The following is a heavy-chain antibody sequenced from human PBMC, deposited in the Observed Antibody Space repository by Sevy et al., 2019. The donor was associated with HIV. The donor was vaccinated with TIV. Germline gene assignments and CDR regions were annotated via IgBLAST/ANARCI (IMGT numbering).Heavy chain of an antibody. J-gene: IGHJ4*02. CDR3: ARDPFGGYYFDH. D-gene: IGHD3-16*01. Sequence: GGSLRLSCAASGFTFSSYWMHWVRQAPGKGLVWVSRIMGDGSRRSHADSVKGRFTISRDNAKNTLYLQMNSLRAEDTALYFCARDPFGGYYFDHWGPGTLVTVSS. CDR2: IMGDGSRR. V-gene: IGHV3-74*01. CDR1: GFTFSSYW.